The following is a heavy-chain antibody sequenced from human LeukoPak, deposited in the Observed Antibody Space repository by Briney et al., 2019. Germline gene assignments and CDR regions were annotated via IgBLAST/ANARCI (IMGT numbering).Heavy chain of an antibody. V-gene: IGHV3-53*01. CDR2: IYSGGST. D-gene: IGHD6-19*01. Sequence: GGSLRLSCAASGFTVSSNYMSWVRQAPGKGLEWGSVIYSGGSTYYADSVKGRFTISRDNSKNTLYLQMNSLRAEDTAVYYCARDAGAVAGYYFDYWGQGTLVTVSS. CDR3: ARDAGAVAGYYFDY. CDR1: GFTVSSNY. J-gene: IGHJ4*02.